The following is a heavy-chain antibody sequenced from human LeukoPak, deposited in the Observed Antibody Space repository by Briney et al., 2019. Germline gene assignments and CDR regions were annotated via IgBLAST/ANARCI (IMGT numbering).Heavy chain of an antibody. J-gene: IGHJ4*02. CDR3: ARRSYYGSGSYYNYGY. CDR1: GGSISSGSLY. V-gene: IGHV4-61*02. Sequence: SQTLSLTCTFTGGSISSGSLYWRCIREPPGKGLEWIGRIYTSGSTNYNPSLKSRVTISVDTSKNQFSLKLSSVTAADTAVYYCARRSYYGSGSYYNYGYWGQGTLVTVSS. CDR2: IYTSGST. D-gene: IGHD3-10*01.